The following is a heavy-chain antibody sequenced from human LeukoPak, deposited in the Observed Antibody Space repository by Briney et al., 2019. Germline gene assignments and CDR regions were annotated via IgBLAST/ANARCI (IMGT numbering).Heavy chain of an antibody. CDR2: ISRSSSYI. D-gene: IGHD3-10*01. CDR3: ARGDLGDGSGSSYYYMDV. V-gene: IGHV3-21*01. J-gene: IGHJ6*03. CDR1: GFTFSSYS. Sequence: GGSLRLSCAASGFTFSSYSTNWVRQAPGKGLEWVSSISRSSSYIYYADSVKGRFTISRDNAKNSLYLQMNSLRAEDTAVYYCARGDLGDGSGSSYYYMDVWGKGTTVTVSS.